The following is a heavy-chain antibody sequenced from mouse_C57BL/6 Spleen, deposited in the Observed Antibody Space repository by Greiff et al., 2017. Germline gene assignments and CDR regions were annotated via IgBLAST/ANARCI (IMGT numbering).Heavy chain of an antibody. Sequence: VQLQQSGAELVRPGTSVKLSCKASGYTFTSYWMHWVKQRPGQGLEWIGVIDPSDSYTNYNQKFKGKATLTVDTSSSTAYMQLSSLTSEDSAVYYCARSGNSYYAMDYWGQGTSVTVSS. CDR2: IDPSDSYT. V-gene: IGHV1-59*01. J-gene: IGHJ4*01. CDR1: GYTFTSYW. D-gene: IGHD3-2*02. CDR3: ARSGNSYYAMDY.